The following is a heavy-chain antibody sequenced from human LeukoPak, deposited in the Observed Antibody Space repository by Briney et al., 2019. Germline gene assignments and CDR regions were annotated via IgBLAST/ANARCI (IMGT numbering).Heavy chain of an antibody. CDR2: IIPSLDIV. V-gene: IGHV1-69*04. CDR3: ARGFGGSSGSSDYYGMDV. Sequence: SVKVSCKASGATFNNYVITWVRQAPGQGLEWMGMIIPSLDIVNYAQTFQDRVTITADKSTSTAYMELRSLRSEDTAVYYCARGFGGSSGSSDYYGMDVWGQGTTVTVSS. CDR1: GATFNNYV. J-gene: IGHJ6*02. D-gene: IGHD3-22*01.